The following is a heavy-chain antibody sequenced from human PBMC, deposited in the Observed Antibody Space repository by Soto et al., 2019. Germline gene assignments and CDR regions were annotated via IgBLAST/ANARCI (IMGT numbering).Heavy chain of an antibody. D-gene: IGHD3-22*01. CDR2: ISWNSGSI. CDR1: GFTFDDYA. J-gene: IGHJ4*02. CDR3: AKDHRGSSGYYWYYFDY. V-gene: IGHV3-9*01. Sequence: DVQLVESGGGLVQPGRSLRLSCAASGFTFDDYAMHWVRQAPGKGLEWVSGISWNSGSIGYADSVKGRFTISRDNAKNSLYLQMNSLRAEDTALYYCAKDHRGSSGYYWYYFDYWGQGTLVTVSS.